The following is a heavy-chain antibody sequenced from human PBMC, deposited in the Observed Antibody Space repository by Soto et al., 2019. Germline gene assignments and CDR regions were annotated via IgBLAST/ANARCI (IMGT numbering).Heavy chain of an antibody. CDR1: GGSISSDY. Sequence: SVTLSLTWTVSGGSISSDYWSWIRQPPGKGLEWIGYIYYSGSTNYNPSLKSRVTISVDTSKNQFSLKLSSVTAADTAVYYCARSGYSAYYYYGMDVWGQGTTVTVSS. J-gene: IGHJ6*02. CDR2: IYYSGST. CDR3: ARSGYSAYYYYGMDV. D-gene: IGHD3-3*01. V-gene: IGHV4-59*01.